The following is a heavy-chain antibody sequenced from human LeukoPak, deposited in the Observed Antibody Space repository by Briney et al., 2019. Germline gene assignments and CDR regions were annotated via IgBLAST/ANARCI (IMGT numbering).Heavy chain of an antibody. CDR2: MNPNSGDT. CDR1: GYTFTSYD. J-gene: IGHJ4*02. V-gene: IGHV1-8*01. D-gene: IGHD2-15*01. Sequence: ASVKVSCKASGYTFTSYDINWVRQATGQGLEWMGWMNPNSGDTGYAQNFQGRVTMTRDTSISTAYMELSRLRSDDTAVYYCARGVVAAPPTLDYWGQGTLVTVSS. CDR3: ARGVVAAPPTLDY.